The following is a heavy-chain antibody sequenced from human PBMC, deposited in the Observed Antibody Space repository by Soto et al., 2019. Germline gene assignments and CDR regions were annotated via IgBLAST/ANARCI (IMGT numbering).Heavy chain of an antibody. V-gene: IGHV1-3*01. D-gene: IGHD3-22*01. CDR2: INAGNGNT. CDR3: ASPYYYDSSGYYGSFDY. CDR1: GYTFTSYA. J-gene: IGHJ4*02. Sequence: PSVKVSCKASGYTFTSYAMHWVRQAPGQRLEWMGWINAGNGNTKYSQKFQGRVTITRDTSASTAYMELSSLRSEDTAVYYCASPYYYDSSGYYGSFDYWGQGTLVTVSS.